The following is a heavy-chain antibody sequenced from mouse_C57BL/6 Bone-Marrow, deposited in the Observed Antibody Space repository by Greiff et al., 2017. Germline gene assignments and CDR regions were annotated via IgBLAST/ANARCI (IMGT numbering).Heavy chain of an antibody. CDR3: ARKRELGPFDY. J-gene: IGHJ2*01. CDR2: INPSNGGT. Sequence: QVHVKQSGTELVKPGASVKLSCKASGYTFTSYWMHWVKQRPGQGLEWIGNINPSNGGTNYNEKFKSKATLTVDKSSSTAYMQLSSLTSEDSAVYYCARKRELGPFDYWGQGTTLTVSS. D-gene: IGHD4-1*01. V-gene: IGHV1-53*01. CDR1: GYTFTSYW.